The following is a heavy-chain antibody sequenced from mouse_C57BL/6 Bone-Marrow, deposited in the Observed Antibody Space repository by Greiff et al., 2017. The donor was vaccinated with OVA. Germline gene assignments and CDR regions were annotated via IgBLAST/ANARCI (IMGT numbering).Heavy chain of an antibody. CDR1: GYTFTDYN. J-gene: IGHJ1*03. CDR2: INPNNGGT. D-gene: IGHD1-1*01. V-gene: IGHV1-18*01. Sequence: DVHLVESGPELVKPGASVKIPCKASGYTFTDYNMDWVKQSHGKSLEWIGDINPNNGGTIYNQKFKGKATLTVDKSSSTAYMELRSLTSEDTAVYYCARRVYYYGSSPQWYFDVWGTGTTVTVSS. CDR3: ARRVYYYGSSPQWYFDV.